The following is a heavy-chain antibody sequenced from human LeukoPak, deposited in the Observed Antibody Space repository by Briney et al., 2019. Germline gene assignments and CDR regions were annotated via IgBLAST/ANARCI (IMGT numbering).Heavy chain of an antibody. CDR2: IYYSGNT. V-gene: IGHV4-59*02. Sequence: SGTLSLTCTVSGGSVSTYFWSWIRQPPGKGLEWIGYIYYSGNTNYNPSLKSRVTISVETSKNQFSLKLSSVTAADTAVYYCARGWGYVVYWGQGALVTVSS. CDR3: ARGWGYVVY. CDR1: GGSVSTYF. J-gene: IGHJ4*02. D-gene: IGHD5-12*01.